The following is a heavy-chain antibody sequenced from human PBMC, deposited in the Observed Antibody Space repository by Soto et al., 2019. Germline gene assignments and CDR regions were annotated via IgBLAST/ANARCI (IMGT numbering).Heavy chain of an antibody. J-gene: IGHJ6*02. V-gene: IGHV3-33*01. D-gene: IGHD3-3*01. CDR3: ARGFLSNYSGMDV. Sequence: GGSLRLSCAASGFTFSSSGLHWVRQAPGKGLEWVAVLWPNGNIDSYADAVKGRFTISRDNSKNTLYLQMNTLRAEDTAVYYCARGFLSNYSGMDVWGQGTTVTVSS. CDR1: GFTFSSSG. CDR2: LWPNGNID.